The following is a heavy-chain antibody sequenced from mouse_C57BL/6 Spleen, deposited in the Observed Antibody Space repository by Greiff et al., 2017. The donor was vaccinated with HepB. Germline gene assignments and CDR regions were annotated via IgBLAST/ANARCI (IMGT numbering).Heavy chain of an antibody. CDR1: GFTFSDYG. CDR2: ISSGSSTI. CDR3: ARGYGSSWGYFDY. D-gene: IGHD1-1*01. V-gene: IGHV5-17*01. J-gene: IGHJ2*01. Sequence: EVQLVESGGGLVKPGGSPKLSCAASGFTFSDYGMHWVRQAPEKGLEWVAYISSGSSTIYYADTVKGRFTISRDNAKNTLFLQMTSLRSEDTAMYYCARGYGSSWGYFDYWGQGTTLTVSS.